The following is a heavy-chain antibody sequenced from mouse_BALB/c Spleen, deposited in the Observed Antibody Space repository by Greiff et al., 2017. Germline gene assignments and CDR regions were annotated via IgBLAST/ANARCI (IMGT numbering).Heavy chain of an antibody. V-gene: IGHV14-3*02. CDR3: ALWLRRDYYAMDY. Sequence: EVQLQQSGAELVKPGASVKLSCTASGFNIKDTYMHWVKQRPEQGLEWIGRIDPANGNTKYDPKFQGKATITADTSSNTAYLQLSSLTSEDTAVYYCALWLRRDYYAMDYWGQGTSVTVSS. D-gene: IGHD2-2*01. CDR1: GFNIKDTY. CDR2: IDPANGNT. J-gene: IGHJ4*01.